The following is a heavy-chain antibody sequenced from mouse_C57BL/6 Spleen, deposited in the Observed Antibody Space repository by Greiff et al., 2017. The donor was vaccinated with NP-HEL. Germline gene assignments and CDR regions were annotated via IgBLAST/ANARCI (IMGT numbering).Heavy chain of an antibody. CDR1: GFSLSTFGMG. D-gene: IGHD3-2*02. CDR3: ARSSDSSGYVWFAY. Sequence: QVTLKVSGPGILQPSQTLSLTCSFSGFSLSTFGMGVGWIRQPSGKGLEWLAHIWWDDDKYYNPALKSRLTISKDTSKNQVFRTIDNVDTADTATYYCARSSDSSGYVWFAYWGQGTLVTVSA. J-gene: IGHJ3*01. CDR2: IWWDDDK. V-gene: IGHV8-8*01.